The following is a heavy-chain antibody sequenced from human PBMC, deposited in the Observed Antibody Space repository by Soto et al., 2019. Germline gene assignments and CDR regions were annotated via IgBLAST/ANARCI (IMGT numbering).Heavy chain of an antibody. CDR3: ARAPSGYVWGSYRH. D-gene: IGHD3-16*02. Sequence: EVQLVESGGGLIQPGGSLSLSCASSGFTVRSNYLSCVRQAPGKGLEWVSVIYSGGSTYYADSVKGRFTISRDNSKNTRYLQMNSLRAEDTAGYYGARAPSGYVWGSYRHWGQGTLVTVSS. V-gene: IGHV3-53*01. CDR1: GFTVRSNY. J-gene: IGHJ4*02. CDR2: IYSGGST.